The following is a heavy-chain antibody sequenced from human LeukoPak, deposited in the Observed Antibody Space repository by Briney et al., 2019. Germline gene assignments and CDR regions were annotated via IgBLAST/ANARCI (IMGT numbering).Heavy chain of an antibody. Sequence: GGSLRLSCAASGFTLDDYAMHWVRHAPGKGLEGVSSISWNSVSIGYADSVRGRFTISRDNAKNSLYLQMSSLRAEDTALYYCAKDRLSGIRGAPDYWGQGTLVTVSS. J-gene: IGHJ4*02. D-gene: IGHD3-10*01. CDR2: ISWNSVSI. CDR3: AKDRLSGIRGAPDY. CDR1: GFTLDDYA. V-gene: IGHV3-9*01.